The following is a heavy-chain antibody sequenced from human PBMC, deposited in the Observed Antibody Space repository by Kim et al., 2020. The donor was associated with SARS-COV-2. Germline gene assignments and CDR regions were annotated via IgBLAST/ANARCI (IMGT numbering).Heavy chain of an antibody. D-gene: IGHD5-12*01. V-gene: IGHV3-30*18. CDR2: ISYEGSKK. Sequence: GGSLRLSCAASGFRFNNYGMHWVRQAPGKGLEWVAFISYEGSKKQYLDSLKGRFTVSRDYSKNTLYLQMNSLTAEDTAVYDCAKQGYIVKLNPYYWMDLWGQGTTVTVSS. CDR3: AKQGYIVKLNPYYWMDL. CDR1: GFRFNNYG. J-gene: IGHJ6*02.